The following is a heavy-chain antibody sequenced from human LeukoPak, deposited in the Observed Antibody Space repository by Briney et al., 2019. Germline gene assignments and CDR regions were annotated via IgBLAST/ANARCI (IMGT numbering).Heavy chain of an antibody. CDR1: GFTFSSYA. V-gene: IGHV3-23*01. CDR2: IRGSGGST. Sequence: GGSLRLSCAASGFTFSSYAMSWVRQAPGKGLEWVSAIRGSGGSTYYADSVKGRFTISRDNSKNTLYLQMNSLRAEDTAVYYCAKDGEGGYNRDWGQGTLVTVSS. D-gene: IGHD1-14*01. J-gene: IGHJ4*02. CDR3: AKDGEGGYNRD.